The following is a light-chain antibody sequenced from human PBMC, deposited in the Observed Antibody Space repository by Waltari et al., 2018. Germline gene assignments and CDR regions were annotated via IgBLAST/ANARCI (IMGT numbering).Light chain of an antibody. CDR2: GAS. V-gene: IGKV3-15*01. CDR3: QQYNYWPPAYT. CDR1: RNVGTR. Sequence: EIVMTQSPATLSVSPGERATLSCRASRNVGTRLAWYQQKPGQAPRLLIYGASTRATGIPDRFSGSGSGTEFTLTISSLQSEDFVVYYCQQYNYWPPAYTFGQGTKLEIK. J-gene: IGKJ2*01.